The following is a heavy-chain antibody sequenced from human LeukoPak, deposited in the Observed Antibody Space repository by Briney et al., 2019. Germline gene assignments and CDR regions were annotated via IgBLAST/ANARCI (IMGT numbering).Heavy chain of an antibody. D-gene: IGHD6-19*01. CDR2: ISGSGGST. CDR3: AKGHTWWLSGWYRKKLFDY. J-gene: IGHJ4*02. CDR1: GFTFSSYA. Sequence: GGSLTLSCAASGFTFSSYAIRWVRQAPGKGLEWVSAISGSGGSTYYADSVKGRFTISRDNSKNTLYLQMNSLRAEDTAVYYCAKGHTWWLSGWYRKKLFDYGGQGTLVTVSS. V-gene: IGHV3-23*01.